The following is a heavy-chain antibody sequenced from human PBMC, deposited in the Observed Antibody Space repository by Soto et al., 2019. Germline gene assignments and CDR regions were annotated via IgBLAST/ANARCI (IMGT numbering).Heavy chain of an antibody. Sequence: GALRLSCAASGFTFSDYYMSWIRQAPGKGLEWVSYISSSGSTIYYADSVKGRFTISRDNAKNSLYLQMNSLRAEDTAVYYCASMWFGELLSDYWGQGTLVTVSS. V-gene: IGHV3-11*01. CDR2: ISSSGSTI. D-gene: IGHD3-10*01. CDR1: GFTFSDYY. CDR3: ASMWFGELLSDY. J-gene: IGHJ4*02.